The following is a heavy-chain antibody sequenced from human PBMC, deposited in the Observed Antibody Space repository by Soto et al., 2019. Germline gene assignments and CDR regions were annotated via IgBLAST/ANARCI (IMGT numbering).Heavy chain of an antibody. CDR1: GGSFSGYY. CDR2: INHSGST. D-gene: IGHD5-18*01. Sequence: PSETLSLTCAVYGGSFSGYYWSWIRQPPGKGLEWIGEINHSGSTNYNPSLKSRVTISVDTSKNQFSLKLSSVTAADTAVYYCARGLIQLWFSIYYYYGMDVWGQGTTVTVSS. J-gene: IGHJ6*02. CDR3: ARGLIQLWFSIYYYYGMDV. V-gene: IGHV4-34*01.